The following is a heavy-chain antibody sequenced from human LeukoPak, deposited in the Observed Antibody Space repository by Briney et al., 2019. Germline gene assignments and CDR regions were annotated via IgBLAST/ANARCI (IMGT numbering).Heavy chain of an antibody. CDR1: GGSISNSTNF. CDR3: ARTDNWNYSEDAFDI. Sequence: MPSGTLSLTCTVSGGSISNSTNFWGWIRQPPGKEMEWIGSLYHSGRTYYNPSLKSRVTISEDSSKNQISLKMTSVTVADTAVYYCARTDNWNYSEDAFDIWGQGTMVTVSS. D-gene: IGHD1-7*01. V-gene: IGHV4-39*07. CDR2: LYHSGRT. J-gene: IGHJ3*02.